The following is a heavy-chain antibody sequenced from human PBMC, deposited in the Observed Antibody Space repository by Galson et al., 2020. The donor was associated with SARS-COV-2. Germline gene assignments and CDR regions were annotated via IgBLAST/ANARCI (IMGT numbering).Heavy chain of an antibody. CDR1: GFTFSNYA. Sequence: GESLKISCAASGFTFSNYAMSWVRQAPGKGLEWVSAISGSGGKTYYADSVKGRFTISRDNSKTTLYLQMNSLRTEDTAVYYCAKDGLYYYDSSGNMQNAFDIWGQVTMVTVSS. J-gene: IGHJ3*02. D-gene: IGHD3-22*01. CDR2: ISGSGGKT. CDR3: AKDGLYYYDSSGNMQNAFDI. V-gene: IGHV3-23*01.